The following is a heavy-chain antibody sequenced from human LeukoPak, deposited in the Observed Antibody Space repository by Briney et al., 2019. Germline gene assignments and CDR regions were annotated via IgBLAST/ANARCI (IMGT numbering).Heavy chain of an antibody. CDR1: GGSISSYY. CDR3: ARGEGSGWPYYYYYYGMDV. J-gene: IGHJ6*02. V-gene: IGHV4-59*12. D-gene: IGHD6-19*01. CDR2: IYYSGST. Sequence: PSETLSLTCSVSGGSISSYYWSWIRQPPGKGLEWIGYIYYSGSTNYNPSLKSRVTISVDTSKNQFSLKLSSVTAADTAVYYCARGEGSGWPYYYYYYGMDVWGQGTTVTVSS.